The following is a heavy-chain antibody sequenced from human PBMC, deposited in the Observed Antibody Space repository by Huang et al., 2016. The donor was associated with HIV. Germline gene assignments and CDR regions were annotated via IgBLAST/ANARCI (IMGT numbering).Heavy chain of an antibody. CDR1: GYTFTNYA. Sequence: QVQLVQSGPELKKPGASVKVSCKASGYTFTNYARNWVRQGPGQGLEWMGCIYTNTGNPTYAQGCICRFVFPLITPVSTAYVKIRSQKADDTAREYWARGFSSWPNSDYCGQGTLVTVS. CDR3: ARGFSSWPNSDY. V-gene: IGHV7-4-1*02. CDR2: IYTNTGNP. D-gene: IGHD6-13*01. J-gene: IGHJ4*02.